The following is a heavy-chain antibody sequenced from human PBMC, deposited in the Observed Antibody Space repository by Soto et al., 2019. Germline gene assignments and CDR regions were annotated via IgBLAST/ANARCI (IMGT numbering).Heavy chain of an antibody. D-gene: IGHD6-19*01. Sequence: GASVKVSCKASGFTFTSSAVQWVRQARGQRLEWIGWIVVGSGNTNYAQKFQERVTITRDMSTSTAYMELSSLRSEDTAVYYCAAGCSSGWFYYYYGMDVWGQGNTVTVS. V-gene: IGHV1-58*01. CDR3: AAGCSSGWFYYYYGMDV. CDR2: IVVGSGNT. CDR1: GFTFTSSA. J-gene: IGHJ6*02.